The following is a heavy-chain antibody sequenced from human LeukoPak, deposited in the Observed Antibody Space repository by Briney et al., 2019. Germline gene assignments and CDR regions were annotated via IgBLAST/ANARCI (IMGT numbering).Heavy chain of an antibody. Sequence: SETLSLTCAVYGGSFSDHYWTWIRQPPGKGLEWIGEINPSGSTNYSPSLKSRVTISVDTSKNQSSLKLSSVAAADTAVYFCARVGYRYVINDWSRTGLGAYPTKYYYHMDVWDKGTTVTVSS. J-gene: IGHJ6*03. V-gene: IGHV4-34*01. CDR3: ARVGYRYVINDWSRTGLGAYPTKYYYHMDV. D-gene: IGHD5-18*01. CDR1: GGSFSDHY. CDR2: INPSGST.